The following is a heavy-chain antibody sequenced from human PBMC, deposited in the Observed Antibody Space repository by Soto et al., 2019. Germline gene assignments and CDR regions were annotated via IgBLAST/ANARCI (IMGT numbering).Heavy chain of an antibody. CDR1: GGSFSGYY. CDR3: ARGGPHLLRYFDWSPFDY. CDR2: INHSGST. D-gene: IGHD3-9*01. J-gene: IGHJ4*02. Sequence: QVQLQQWGAGLLKPSETLSLTCAVYGGSFSGYYWSWIRQPPGKGLEWIGEINHSGSTNYNPSLKSRVTISVDTSKNQFSLKLSSVTAADTAVYYCARGGPHLLRYFDWSPFDYWGQGTLVTVSS. V-gene: IGHV4-34*01.